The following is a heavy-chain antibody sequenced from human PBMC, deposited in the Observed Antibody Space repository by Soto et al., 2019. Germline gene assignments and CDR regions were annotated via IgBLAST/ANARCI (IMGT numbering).Heavy chain of an antibody. J-gene: IGHJ5*02. CDR3: ARQDRVVAEGRWFDP. D-gene: IGHD2-15*01. CDR1: GYSISSGYH. V-gene: IGHV4-38-2*01. CDR2: FHYSGNT. Sequence: SDTLSLTCPVSGYSISSGYHWAWIRQPPGKGLEWLGSFHYSGNTYYNPSLKSRLTISVDKSKNQFSLNLSSVTAADTAAYYCARQDRVVAEGRWFDPWGQGTLVTVSS.